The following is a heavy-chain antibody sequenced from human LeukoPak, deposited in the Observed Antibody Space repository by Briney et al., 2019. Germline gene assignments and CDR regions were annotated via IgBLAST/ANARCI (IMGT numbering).Heavy chain of an antibody. D-gene: IGHD3-22*01. V-gene: IGHV3-48*02. CDR2: ISSSSSSI. CDR1: VFSFSNYG. J-gene: IGHJ4*02. Sequence: GGSLRLSCAASVFSFSNYGMNWVRRAPGEGLEWLSYISSSSSSIYYADSVKGRFTISRDNAKNSLYLEMNSLRDEDTAVYYCARDPWDDVSGFSGDYWGQGTLVSVSS. CDR3: ARDPWDDVSGFSGDY.